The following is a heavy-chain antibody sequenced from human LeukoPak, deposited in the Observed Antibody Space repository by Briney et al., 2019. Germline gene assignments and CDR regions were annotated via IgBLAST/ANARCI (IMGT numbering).Heavy chain of an antibody. J-gene: IGHJ4*02. CDR1: GGSISSYY. Sequence: SETLSLTCTVSGGSISSYYWSWIRQPPGKGLEWIGYIYYSGSTNYNPSLKSRVTISVDTSKNQFSLKLSSVTAADTAVYYCARIGYCSGGSCYWGSNFDYWGQGTLVTVSS. V-gene: IGHV4-59*01. CDR3: ARIGYCSGGSCYWGSNFDY. D-gene: IGHD2-15*01. CDR2: IYYSGST.